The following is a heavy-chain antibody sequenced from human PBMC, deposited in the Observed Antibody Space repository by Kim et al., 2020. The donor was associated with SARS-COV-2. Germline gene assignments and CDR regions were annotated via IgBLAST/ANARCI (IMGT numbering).Heavy chain of an antibody. V-gene: IGHV5-51*01. CDR1: GYSFTNYW. CDR2: IYPGDSDT. J-gene: IGHJ6*02. CDR3: ARSGGGLYYYYAMDV. D-gene: IGHD1-26*01. Sequence: GESLKISCKGSGYSFTNYWIAWVRPMPGKGLEWMGIIYPGDSDTRYSPSFQGQVTISADKSISTAYLQLSSLKASDTAMYYCARSGGGLYYYYAMDVWGQGTTVTVSS.